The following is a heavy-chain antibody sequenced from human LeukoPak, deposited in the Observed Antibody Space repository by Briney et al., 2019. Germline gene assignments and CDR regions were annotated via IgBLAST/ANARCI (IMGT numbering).Heavy chain of an antibody. V-gene: IGHV3-30*02. CDR1: GFMFSSYG. Sequence: PGGSLRLSCAASGFMFSSYGMHWVRQAPGKGLEWVAFIQYDGSKEYYADSVKGRFTISRDNSKNTVYLQMNSLRAEDTAVYYCAGDKTTSGYYEFDYWGQGTLVTVSS. J-gene: IGHJ4*02. CDR2: IQYDGSKE. CDR3: AGDKTTSGYYEFDY. D-gene: IGHD3-22*01.